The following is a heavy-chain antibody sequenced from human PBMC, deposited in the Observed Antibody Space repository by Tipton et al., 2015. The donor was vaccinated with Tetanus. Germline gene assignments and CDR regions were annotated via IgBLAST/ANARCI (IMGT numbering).Heavy chain of an antibody. J-gene: IGHJ6*02. CDR2: ISSSSSTI. D-gene: IGHD3-22*01. V-gene: IGHV3-48*02. CDR1: GFTFSSYS. CDR3: ARDPTYYYDSSGYPTGLDYYYGMDV. Sequence: SLRLSCAASGFTFSSYSMNWVRQAPGKGLEWVSYISSSSSTIYYADSVKGRFTISRDNAKNSLYLQMNSLRDEDTAVYYCARDPTYYYDSSGYPTGLDYYYGMDVWGQGTTVTVSS.